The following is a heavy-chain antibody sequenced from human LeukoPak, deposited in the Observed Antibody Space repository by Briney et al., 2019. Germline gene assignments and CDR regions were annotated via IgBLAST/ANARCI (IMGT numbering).Heavy chain of an antibody. CDR1: GYTLTELS. Sequence: ASVKVSCKVSGYTLTELSTHWVRQAPGKGLEWMGGFDPEDGETIYAQKFQGRVTMTEDTSTDTAYMELSSLRSEDTAVYYCATPLGYCSSTSCYQFDYWGQGTLVTVSS. CDR3: ATPLGYCSSTSCYQFDY. J-gene: IGHJ4*02. D-gene: IGHD2-2*01. CDR2: FDPEDGET. V-gene: IGHV1-24*01.